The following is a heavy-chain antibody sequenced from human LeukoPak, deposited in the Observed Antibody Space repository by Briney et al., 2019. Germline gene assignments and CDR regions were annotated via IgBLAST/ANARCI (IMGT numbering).Heavy chain of an antibody. Sequence: ASVKVSCKASGYTFTSYGISWVRQAPGQGLEWMGWINPYNGNTNYAQKLQGRVTMTTDTSTSTAYMELRSLRSDDTAVYYFARDCDGDCCGGGGSPYYYDYYMDVWGKGATVTVSS. CDR1: GYTFTSYG. CDR2: INPYNGNT. CDR3: ARDCDGDCCGGGGSPYYYDYYMDV. V-gene: IGHV1-18*01. J-gene: IGHJ6*03. D-gene: IGHD2-15*01.